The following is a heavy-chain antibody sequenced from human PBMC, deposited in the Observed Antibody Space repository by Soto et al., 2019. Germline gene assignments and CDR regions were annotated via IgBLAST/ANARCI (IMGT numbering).Heavy chain of an antibody. CDR3: AKPRLLKVLLWSLLDY. J-gene: IGHJ4*02. CDR2: ISYDGSNK. D-gene: IGHD3-10*01. Sequence: GGSLRLSCAASGFTFSSYGMHWVRQAPGKGLEWVAVISYDGSNKYYADSVKGRFTSSRDNSKNTLYLQMNSLRAEDTAVYYCAKPRLLKVLLWSLLDYWGQGTLVTVSS. V-gene: IGHV3-30*18. CDR1: GFTFSSYG.